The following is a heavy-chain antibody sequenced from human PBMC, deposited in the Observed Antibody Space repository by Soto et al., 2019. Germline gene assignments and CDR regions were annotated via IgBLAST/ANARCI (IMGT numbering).Heavy chain of an antibody. J-gene: IGHJ6*02. CDR2: IYHSGST. CDR3: ARGGYYYGSGSYYNRRSRDYYGMDV. D-gene: IGHD3-10*01. Sequence: PSETLSLTCAVSGGSISSGGYSWSWIRQPPGKGLEWIGYIYHSGSTYYNPSLKSRVTISVDRSKNQFSLKLSSVTAADTAVYYCARGGYYYGSGSYYNRRSRDYYGMDVWGQGTTVTVSS. CDR1: GGSISSGGYS. V-gene: IGHV4-30-2*01.